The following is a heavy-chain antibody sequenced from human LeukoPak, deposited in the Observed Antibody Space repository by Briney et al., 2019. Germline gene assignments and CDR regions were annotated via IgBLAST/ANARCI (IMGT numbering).Heavy chain of an antibody. Sequence: GGSLRLSCTASRFNFSDYTLQWVRQAPGKGLEFVSSMSPNGLCRYYVDSVKGRFIMSRDNPKNTVFLQMDSLRVEDMAVYYCRGVRDPGDFWGQGTVVTVSS. CDR2: MSPNGLCR. D-gene: IGHD5-24*01. CDR1: RFNFSDYT. V-gene: IGHV3-64*02. CDR3: RGVRDPGDF. J-gene: IGHJ4*02.